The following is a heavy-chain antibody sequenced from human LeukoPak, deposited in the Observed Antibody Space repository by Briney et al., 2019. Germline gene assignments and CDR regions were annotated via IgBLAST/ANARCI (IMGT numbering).Heavy chain of an antibody. CDR2: IWYDGSNK. CDR3: ARDITLNQHFDY. Sequence: PGGSLRLSCAASGFTFSSYGMHWVRQAPGKGLEWVAVIWYDGSNKYYADSVKGRFTISRDNSKNTLYLQMNSLRAEDTAVYYCARDITLNQHFDYWGQGTLVTVSS. V-gene: IGHV3-33*01. D-gene: IGHD3-3*01. J-gene: IGHJ4*02. CDR1: GFTFSSYG.